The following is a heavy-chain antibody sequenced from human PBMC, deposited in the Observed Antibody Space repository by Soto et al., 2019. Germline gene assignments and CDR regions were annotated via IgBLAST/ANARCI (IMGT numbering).Heavy chain of an antibody. CDR3: AKDVAVDGRNYYYGMDV. Sequence: QVQLVESGGGVVQPGRSLRLSCAASGFTFSSYGMHWVRQAPGKGLEWVAVISYDGSNKYYEDSAKGRFTITRDNSKNSLYLQMNSLRAEDTAVYYCAKDVAVDGRNYYYGMDVRGQGTTVTVSS. CDR1: GFTFSSYG. CDR2: ISYDGSNK. J-gene: IGHJ6*02. D-gene: IGHD6-19*01. V-gene: IGHV3-30*18.